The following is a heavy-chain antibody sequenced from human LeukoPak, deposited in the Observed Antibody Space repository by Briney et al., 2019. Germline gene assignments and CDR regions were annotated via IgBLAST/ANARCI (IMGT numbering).Heavy chain of an antibody. CDR1: GFTFSSYE. CDR3: ARGYSSSPNYYYYYGMDV. CDR2: ISSSGSTI. Sequence: GGSLRLSCAASGFTFSSYEMNWVRQAPGKGLEWVSYISSSGSTIYYADSVKGRFTISRDNAKNSLYLQMNGLRAEDTAVYYCARGYSSSPNYYYYYGMDVWGQGTTVTVSS. D-gene: IGHD6-13*01. V-gene: IGHV3-48*03. J-gene: IGHJ6*02.